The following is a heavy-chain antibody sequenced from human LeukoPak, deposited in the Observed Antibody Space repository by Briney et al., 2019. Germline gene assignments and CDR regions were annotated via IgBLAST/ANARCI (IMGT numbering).Heavy chain of an antibody. V-gene: IGHV3-23*01. Sequence: GGSLRLSCAASGFTFCSYAMSWGRHAPGKRLEWGSGISTSGGTTSYAESVKGRFTVSRDNPRNTLYMEMNSLRDEDTAVYYCAVMHRYYDGSGYWVQWGQGTLVTVSS. J-gene: IGHJ4*02. D-gene: IGHD3-22*01. CDR3: AVMHRYYDGSGYWVQ. CDR2: ISTSGGTT. CDR1: GFTFCSYA.